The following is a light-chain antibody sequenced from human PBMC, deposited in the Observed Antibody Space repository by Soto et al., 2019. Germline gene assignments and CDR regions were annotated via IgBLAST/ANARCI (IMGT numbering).Light chain of an antibody. J-gene: IGKJ4*01. CDR3: QHYRTS. CDR1: QSVSSSY. V-gene: IGKV3-20*01. CDR2: GAS. Sequence: EIVLTQSPGTLSLSPGERATLSCRASQSVSSSYLAWYQQKPGQPPRLLIYGASSRATGIPDRFSGSGSGTEFPLTITRLEPEDLALYYCQHYRTSFGGGTKVEIK.